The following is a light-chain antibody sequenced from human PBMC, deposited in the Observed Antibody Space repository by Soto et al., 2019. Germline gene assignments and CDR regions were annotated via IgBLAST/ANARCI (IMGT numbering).Light chain of an antibody. CDR1: QSISFY. Sequence: EIVLTQSPATLSLSPGERATLSCRASQSISFYLTWYQHKPGQAPRLLIYDASNRATGIPARFSGSGYGTDFTLTISSLEPEDFAVYYCQQRSNWPTFGQGTRLE. V-gene: IGKV3-11*01. CDR2: DAS. J-gene: IGKJ5*01. CDR3: QQRSNWPT.